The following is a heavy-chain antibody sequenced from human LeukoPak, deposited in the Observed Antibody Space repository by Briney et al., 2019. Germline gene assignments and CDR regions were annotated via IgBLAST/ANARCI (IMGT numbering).Heavy chain of an antibody. CDR1: GGSISSYY. D-gene: IGHD5-18*01. J-gene: IGHJ4*02. V-gene: IGHV4-59*08. CDR3: ACFDRYAYPFDY. CDR2: IYYSGST. Sequence: SETLSLACTVSGGSISSYYCSWIRQPPGKGLEWIGCIYYSGSTNYNPSLKSRVTISIDTSKNQFSLKLSSVTAADTAVYYCACFDRYAYPFDYWGQGTLVTVSS.